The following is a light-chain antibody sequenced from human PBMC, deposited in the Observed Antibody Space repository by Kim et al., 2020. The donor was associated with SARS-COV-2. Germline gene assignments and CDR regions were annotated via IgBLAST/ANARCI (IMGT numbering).Light chain of an antibody. CDR1: QSISDL. CDR3: QQYNTYPWT. Sequence: ASVGDRVTITCRASQSISDLLGWFQQKPGKAPKLLIHRASSLQSGVPSRFSGTASGTEFTLTISSLQPDDFATYYCQQYNTYPWTFGQGTKVDIK. CDR2: RAS. V-gene: IGKV1-5*03. J-gene: IGKJ1*01.